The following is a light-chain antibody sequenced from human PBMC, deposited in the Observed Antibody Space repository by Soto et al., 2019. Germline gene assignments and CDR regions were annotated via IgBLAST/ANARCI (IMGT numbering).Light chain of an antibody. J-gene: IGKJ1*01. CDR1: QSISSW. CDR3: QQLNTYPPWT. CDR2: AAS. V-gene: IGKV1-5*01. Sequence: DIQMTQSPSTLSASVGDRVTITCLASQSISSWLAWYQQKPGKAPELLIYAASTLQSGVPSRFSGSGSGTDFTLTISSLQPEDSATYYCQQLNTYPPWTFGQGTKVDIK.